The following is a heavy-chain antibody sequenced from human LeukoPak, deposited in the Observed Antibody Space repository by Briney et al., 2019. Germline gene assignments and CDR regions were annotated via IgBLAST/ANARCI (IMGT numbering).Heavy chain of an antibody. CDR3: ARAVVIPSSRIDY. CDR1: GYTFTSYD. CDR2: MNPNSGNT. Sequence: ASVKVSCKASGYTFTSYDINWVRQATGQGLEWMGWMNPNSGNTGYAQKFQGRVTMTRNTSISTAYMELSSLRSDDTAVYYCARAVVIPSSRIDYWGQGTLVTVSS. J-gene: IGHJ4*02. V-gene: IGHV1-8*01. D-gene: IGHD3-22*01.